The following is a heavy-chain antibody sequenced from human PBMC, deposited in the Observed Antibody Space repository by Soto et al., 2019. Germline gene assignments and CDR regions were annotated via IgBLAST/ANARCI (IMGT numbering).Heavy chain of an antibody. CDR2: IYSGGST. D-gene: IGHD4-4*01. V-gene: IGHV3-53*04. J-gene: IGHJ6*03. Sequence: GGSLRLSCAASGFTVSSNYMSWVRQAPGKGLEWVSVIYSGGSTYYADSLKGRFTISRHNSKNTLYLQMNSLSAEDTAVYYCARVEGYSNHYYYYYYMDVWGKRSTVTVSS. CDR1: GFTVSSNY. CDR3: ARVEGYSNHYYYYYYMDV.